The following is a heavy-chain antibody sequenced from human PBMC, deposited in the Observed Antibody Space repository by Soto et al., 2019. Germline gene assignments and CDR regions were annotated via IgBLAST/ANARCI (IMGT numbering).Heavy chain of an antibody. CDR1: GFAFSSYA. Sequence: QVQLVESGGGVVQPGRSLRLSCAASGFAFSSYAMHWVRQAPGKGLEWVAVISHDGSKKYYADSVKGRFTISRDNSKNTLYLQMNSPRAEDTSVYYCARDLSGSGDWGQGTLVTVSS. CDR2: ISHDGSKK. D-gene: IGHD3-10*01. CDR3: ARDLSGSGD. J-gene: IGHJ4*02. V-gene: IGHV3-30-3*01.